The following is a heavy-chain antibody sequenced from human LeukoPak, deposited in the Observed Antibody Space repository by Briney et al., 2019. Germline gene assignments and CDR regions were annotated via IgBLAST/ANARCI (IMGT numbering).Heavy chain of an antibody. CDR3: AKDALGFDP. CDR2: ISGSGGST. Sequence: VGSLRLSCAASGFTFSSYAMSWVRQAPGKRLEWVSAISGSGGSTYYAASVKCRFTISRDNSKNTLYPQMNSLRAEDTAVYYCAKDALGFDPWGQGTLVTVSS. CDR1: GFTFSSYA. J-gene: IGHJ5*02. V-gene: IGHV3-23*01.